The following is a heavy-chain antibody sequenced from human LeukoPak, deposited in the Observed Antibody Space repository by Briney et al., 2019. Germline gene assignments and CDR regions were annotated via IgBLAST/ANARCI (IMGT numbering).Heavy chain of an antibody. D-gene: IGHD6-19*01. Sequence: GGSLRLSCAASGFTFSSYAMSWARQAPGKGLEWVSAISGSGGSTYYADSVKGRFTISRDNSKNTLYLQMNSLRAEDTAVYYCARAVAGTVFDYWGQGTLVTVSS. J-gene: IGHJ4*02. CDR1: GFTFSSYA. CDR2: ISGSGGST. CDR3: ARAVAGTVFDY. V-gene: IGHV3-23*01.